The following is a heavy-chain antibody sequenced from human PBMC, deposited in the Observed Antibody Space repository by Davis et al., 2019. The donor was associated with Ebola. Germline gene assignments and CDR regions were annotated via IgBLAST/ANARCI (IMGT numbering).Heavy chain of an antibody. D-gene: IGHD3-10*01. CDR1: GFTFSSYW. V-gene: IGHV3-74*01. CDR3: ARDRSGSTYNGMDV. J-gene: IGHJ6*02. Sequence: GESLKISCAVSGFTFSSYWMHWVRHTPGKGLVWVARINSEGSSISYADSVKGRFTISRYNVKNTVYLQMKSLGVEDTGVFYCARDRSGSTYNGMDVWGQGTKVTVSS. CDR2: INSEGSSI.